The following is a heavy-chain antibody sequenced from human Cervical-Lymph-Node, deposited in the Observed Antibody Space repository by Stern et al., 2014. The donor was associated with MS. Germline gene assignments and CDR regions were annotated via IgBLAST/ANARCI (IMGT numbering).Heavy chain of an antibody. J-gene: IGHJ4*02. CDR1: GFTFGSHT. D-gene: IGHD6-25*01. CDR3: ARPAAARYFDF. V-gene: IGHV3-30-3*01. Sequence: QEQLVESEGGVVQPGRSLRLSCAASGFTFGSHTMHWVRQPPGKGLDWVATISHEGSSQHYADSVKGRFTISRDNSNNTLYLQMNSLRAEDTAMYYCARPAAARYFDFWGQGTQVTVSS. CDR2: ISHEGSSQ.